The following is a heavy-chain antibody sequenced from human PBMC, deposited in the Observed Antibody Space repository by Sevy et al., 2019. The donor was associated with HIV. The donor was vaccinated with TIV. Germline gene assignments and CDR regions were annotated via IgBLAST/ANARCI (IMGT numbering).Heavy chain of an antibody. Sequence: SETLSLTCTVSGDSISSSYWSWIRQPPGKGLEWIGYIYHSGITNYNPSLKSRVTISRDMSKSQFSLKLSSVTAAATAVYYCARGSQYYYYSMDVWGQGTTVTVSS. CDR3: ARGSQYYYYSMDV. CDR1: GDSISSSY. V-gene: IGHV4-59*01. J-gene: IGHJ6*02. CDR2: IYHSGIT.